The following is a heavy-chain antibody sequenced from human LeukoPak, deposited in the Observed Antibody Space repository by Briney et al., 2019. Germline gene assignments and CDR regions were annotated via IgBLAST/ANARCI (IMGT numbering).Heavy chain of an antibody. CDR1: GGSISSYY. V-gene: IGHV4-59*01. CDR3: ARDRLLECFGWFDP. D-gene: IGHD1-1*01. Sequence: SETLSLTCTVSGGSISSYYWSWIRQPPGKGLEWIGYIYYSGSTNYNPSLKSRVTISVDTSKNQFSLKLSSVTAADTAVYYCARDRLLECFGWFDPWGQGTLVTVSS. J-gene: IGHJ5*02. CDR2: IYYSGST.